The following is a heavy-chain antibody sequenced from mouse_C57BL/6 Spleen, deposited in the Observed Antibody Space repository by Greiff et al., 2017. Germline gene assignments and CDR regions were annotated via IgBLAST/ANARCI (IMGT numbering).Heavy chain of an antibody. D-gene: IGHD1-1*01. CDR3: ARKTTVVARYFDV. V-gene: IGHV1-80*01. CDR1: GYAFRSYW. CDR2: IYPGDGDT. J-gene: IGHJ1*03. Sequence: QVQLQQSGAELVTPGASVKISCKASGYAFRSYWMNWVKPRPGKGLAWIGQIYPGDGDTNYNGKFKGKATLTADKSSSTAYMQLSSLTSEDSAVYFWARKTTVVARYFDVWGTGTTVTVSS.